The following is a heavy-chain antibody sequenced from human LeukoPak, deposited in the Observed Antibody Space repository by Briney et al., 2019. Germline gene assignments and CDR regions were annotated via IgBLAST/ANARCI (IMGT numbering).Heavy chain of an antibody. V-gene: IGHV3-53*01. CDR1: GFTVITND. D-gene: IGHD1-14*01. Sequence: PGGSLRLSCAASGFTVITNDMTWVRQAPGKGREWVSVRYIDYNTKYADSVQGRFTISRDNSKNTLYLEMNRLSADDTAVYYCARGGEPLAANTLAYWGQGTLVTVSS. CDR2: RYIDYNT. J-gene: IGHJ4*02. CDR3: ARGGEPLAANTLAY.